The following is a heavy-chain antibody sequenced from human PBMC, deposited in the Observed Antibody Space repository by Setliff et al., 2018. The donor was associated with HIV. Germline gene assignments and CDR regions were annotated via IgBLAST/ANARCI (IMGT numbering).Heavy chain of an antibody. J-gene: IGHJ5*02. V-gene: IGHV4-39*07. D-gene: IGHD2-8*01. CDR3: ARDAPTVYANGWFDP. Sequence: SETLSLTCTVSGGSISNSRYYWSWIRQPPGKGLEWIDYIYYSGSTYYNPSLRSRVTISVDTSKNQFSLKLSSVTAADTAVYYCARDAPTVYANGWFDPWGQGTLVTVSS. CDR1: GGSISNSRYY. CDR2: IYYSGST.